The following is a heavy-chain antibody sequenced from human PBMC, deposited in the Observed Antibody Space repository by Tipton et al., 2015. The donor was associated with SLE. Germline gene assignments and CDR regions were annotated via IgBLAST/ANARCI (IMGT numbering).Heavy chain of an antibody. D-gene: IGHD1-7*01. V-gene: IGHV3-23*01. CDR3: ASASWNYGFFDY. CDR2: IGGANDDT. Sequence: SLRLSCVASGFTFSDYAMNWVRQAPGQGLEWVAGIGGANDDTHYADSVKGRFTISRDNSKNTVYLHMNSLRADDTAIYYCASASWNYGFFDYWGQGTLVTVSS. J-gene: IGHJ4*02. CDR1: GFTFSDYA.